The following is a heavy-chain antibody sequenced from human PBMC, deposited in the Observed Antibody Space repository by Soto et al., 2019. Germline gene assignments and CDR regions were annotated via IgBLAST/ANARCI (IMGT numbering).Heavy chain of an antibody. CDR3: VLWVRGIINY. CDR1: GITFSAHD. CDR2: YRTRADNYAT. Sequence: VQLVESGGGLVQPGGSLRLSCAISGITFSAHDIDWVRQAAGKGLEWLGRYRTRADNYATAYAASVKGRFTFSSDDSKSSLSLQMRSLKTGDTAMYYCVLWVRGIINYWGQGTLVTVSS. V-gene: IGHV3-72*01. J-gene: IGHJ4*02. D-gene: IGHD3-10*01.